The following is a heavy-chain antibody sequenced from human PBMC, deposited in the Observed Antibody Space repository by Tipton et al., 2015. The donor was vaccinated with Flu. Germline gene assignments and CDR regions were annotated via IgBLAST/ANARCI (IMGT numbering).Heavy chain of an antibody. CDR2: IYHSGTT. V-gene: IGHV4-38-2*01. D-gene: IGHD5-24*01. CDR1: GYSITSAYY. Sequence: TLSLTCDVSGYSITSAYYWGWVRQPPGQGLEWTGSIYHSGTTYYNPSLKSRVIISVDTSKNQFSLKLSSVTAADTAVYYCARGLRDGYNPHDAFDIWGQGTMVTVSS. CDR3: ARGLRDGYNPHDAFDI. J-gene: IGHJ3*02.